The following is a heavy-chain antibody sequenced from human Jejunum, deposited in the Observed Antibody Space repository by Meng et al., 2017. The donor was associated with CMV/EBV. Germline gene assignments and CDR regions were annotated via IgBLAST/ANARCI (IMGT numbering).Heavy chain of an antibody. CDR2: IIPVFDKT. CDR3: AGGLGGTIDY. V-gene: IGHV1-69*04. J-gene: IGHJ4*02. D-gene: IGHD1-26*01. CDR1: GSTFRNSA. Sequence: CKASGSTFRNSATSWVRQAPGQGLEWMGNIIPVFDKTNYAQKFQGRVTITADRSTNTAYMELSSLRSDDTAIYYCAGGLGGTIDYWGQGTLVTVSS.